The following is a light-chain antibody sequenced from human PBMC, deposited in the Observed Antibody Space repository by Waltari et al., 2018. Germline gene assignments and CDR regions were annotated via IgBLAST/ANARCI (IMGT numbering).Light chain of an antibody. CDR1: QGISSS. CDR3: QQYYSYPRT. Sequence: AIRITQSPSSLSASTGDRVTITCRASQGISSSLAWYQQTPGKAPKLLIYTASTLQSGVPSRFSGSGSGTDFTLTISCLQSEDFATYYCQQYYSYPRTFGQGTRVEIK. CDR2: TAS. J-gene: IGKJ1*01. V-gene: IGKV1-8*01.